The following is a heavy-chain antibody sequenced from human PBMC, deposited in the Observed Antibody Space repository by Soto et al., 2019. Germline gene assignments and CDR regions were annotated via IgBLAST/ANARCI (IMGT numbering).Heavy chain of an antibody. CDR1: GFTFSDYY. CDR3: ARDRREGSNWFDP. J-gene: IGHJ5*02. CDR2: ISSSSSYT. Sequence: QVQLVESGGGLVKPGGSLRLSCAASGFTFSDYYMSWIRQAPGKGLEWVSYISSSSSYTNYADSVKGRFTISRDNAKNSLYLQMNSLRAEDTAVYYCARDRREGSNWFDPWGQGTLVTVSS. V-gene: IGHV3-11*05.